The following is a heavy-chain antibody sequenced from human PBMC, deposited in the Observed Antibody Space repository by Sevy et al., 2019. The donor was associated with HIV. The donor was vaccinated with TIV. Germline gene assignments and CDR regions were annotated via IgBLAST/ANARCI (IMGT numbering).Heavy chain of an antibody. D-gene: IGHD1-7*01. CDR2: IKNKGFGGTI. V-gene: IGHV3-49*04. CDR3: TRGVAGTTFY. J-gene: IGHJ4*02. CDR1: GFNFGDYA. Sequence: GGSLRLSCRTSGFNFGDYAMSWVRQAPGKGPEWVGFIKNKGFGGTIEYAASVKARFILSRDDSQGYAYLQMNSLKTEDTAMYYCTRGVAGTTFYWGQGTLVTVSS.